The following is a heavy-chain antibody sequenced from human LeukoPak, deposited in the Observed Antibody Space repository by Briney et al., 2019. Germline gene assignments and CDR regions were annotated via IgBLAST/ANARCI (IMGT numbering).Heavy chain of an antibody. CDR2: IYYSVST. J-gene: IGHJ4*02. CDR1: GGSISSYY. CDR3: ARHAPLWFGEFNFDY. Sequence: PSETLSLTCTVSGGSISSYYWSWIRQPPGKGLEWIGYIYYSVSTNYNPSLKSRVTISVDTSKNQFSLKLSSVTAADTAVYYCARHAPLWFGEFNFDYWGQGTLVTVSS. D-gene: IGHD3-10*01. V-gene: IGHV4-59*08.